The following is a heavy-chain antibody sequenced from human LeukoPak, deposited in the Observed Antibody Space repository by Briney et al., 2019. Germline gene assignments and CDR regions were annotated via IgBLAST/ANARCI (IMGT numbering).Heavy chain of an antibody. CDR3: AKDWGIAL. D-gene: IGHD3-16*01. Sequence: GGSLRLSCAASGFIFSSYAMSWVRQAPGKGLEWVSAISGGGGSTYYADSVKGRFTISRDNSKNTLYLQLNSLGAGDTAVYYCAKDWGIALWGQGTTVTVSS. J-gene: IGHJ6*02. V-gene: IGHV3-23*01. CDR1: GFIFSSYA. CDR2: ISGGGGST.